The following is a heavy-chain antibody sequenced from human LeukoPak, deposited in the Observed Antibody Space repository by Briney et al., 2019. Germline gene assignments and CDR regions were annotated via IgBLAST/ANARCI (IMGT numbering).Heavy chain of an antibody. D-gene: IGHD3-22*01. CDR3: ARVMYYYDSSGQTYYFDY. Sequence: GGSLRLSCAASGFTFSDYYMSWIRQAPGKGLEWVSYISSSGSTIYYADSVKGRFTISRDNAKNSLYLQVNSLRAEDTAVYYCARVMYYYDSSGQTYYFDYWGQGTLVTVSS. CDR1: GFTFSDYY. J-gene: IGHJ4*02. V-gene: IGHV3-11*04. CDR2: ISSSGSTI.